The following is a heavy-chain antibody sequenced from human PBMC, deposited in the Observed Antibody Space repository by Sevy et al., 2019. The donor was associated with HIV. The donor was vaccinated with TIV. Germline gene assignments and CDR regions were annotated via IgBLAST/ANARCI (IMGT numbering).Heavy chain of an antibody. Sequence: GGSLRLSCAASGFTFSSYWMSWVRQAPGKGLEWVANIKQDGSEKYYVDSVKGRFTISRDNAKNSLYLQMNSLRAEDRAVYYCARITMVRGVIIPLGAFDIWGQGTMVTVSS. V-gene: IGHV3-7*03. CDR1: GFTFSSYW. CDR3: ARITMVRGVIIPLGAFDI. CDR2: IKQDGSEK. J-gene: IGHJ3*02. D-gene: IGHD3-10*01.